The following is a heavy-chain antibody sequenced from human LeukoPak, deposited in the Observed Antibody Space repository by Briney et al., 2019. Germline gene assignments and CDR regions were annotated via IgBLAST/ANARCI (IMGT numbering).Heavy chain of an antibody. V-gene: IGHV1-2*02. D-gene: IGHD3-3*01. CDR1: GFTFNVYN. CDR2: INPKSGGA. J-gene: IGHJ6*03. CDR3: ARMEDHDFYDYYMDV. Sequence: ASVKVSCKASGFTFNVYNIHWVRQAPGQGLEWMGWINPKSGGANYAQKFQGRVTMTWDTSISTAYMELSRLRSDDAAVYYCARMEDHDFYDYYMDVWGKGTTVTVSS.